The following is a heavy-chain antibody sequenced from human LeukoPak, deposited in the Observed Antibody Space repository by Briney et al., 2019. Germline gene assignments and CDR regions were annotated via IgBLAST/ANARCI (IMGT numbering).Heavy chain of an antibody. Sequence: GASLKVSCKASGYTFTGYYMHWVRQAPGQGLEWMGWINPNSGGTNYAQKFQGRVTMTRDTSISTAYMELSRLRSDDTAVYYCATTAFLEWEGPWGTGFDYWAREPWSPSPQ. CDR3: ATTAFLEWEGPWGTGFDY. J-gene: IGHJ4*02. CDR2: INPNSGGT. D-gene: IGHD3-3*02. V-gene: IGHV1-2*02. CDR1: GYTFTGYY.